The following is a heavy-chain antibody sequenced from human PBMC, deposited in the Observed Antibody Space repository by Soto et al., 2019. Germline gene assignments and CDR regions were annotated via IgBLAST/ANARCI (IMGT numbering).Heavy chain of an antibody. CDR3: ARDRGYRSGSFGS. J-gene: IGHJ5*02. V-gene: IGHV4-4*07. Sequence: SEPLPVTSIVSYGPISGYYWSCILQPAGKELEWIGRIYSDGTTNYNPSLKGRGTMSVDTSKKQISLKLTSVTAADTAMYYCARDRGYRSGSFGSWGQGVLVTVSS. D-gene: IGHD5-18*01. CDR2: IYSDGTT. CDR1: YGPISGYY.